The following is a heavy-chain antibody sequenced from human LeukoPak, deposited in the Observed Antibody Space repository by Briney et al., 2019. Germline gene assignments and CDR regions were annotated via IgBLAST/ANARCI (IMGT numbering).Heavy chain of an antibody. CDR1: GGSISSYY. CDR3: ARVPKYGDYGGVFDY. D-gene: IGHD4-23*01. J-gene: IGHJ4*02. CDR2: IYYSGST. V-gene: IGHV4-59*01. Sequence: SETLSLTCTVSGGSISSYYWSWIRQPPGKGLEWIGYIYYSGSTNYNPPLKSRVTISVDTSKNQFSLKLSSVTAADTAVYYCARVPKYGDYGGVFDYWGQGTLVTVSS.